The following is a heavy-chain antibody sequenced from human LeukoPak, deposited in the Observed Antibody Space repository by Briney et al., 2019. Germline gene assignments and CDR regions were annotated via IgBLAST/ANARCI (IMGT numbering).Heavy chain of an antibody. J-gene: IGHJ4*02. CDR1: GGSISSYY. CDR3: ARDLAPGDY. Sequence: PSETLSLTCTVSGGSISSYYWSWIRQPPGKGLEWIGYIYYSGSTNYNPSLKSRVTISVDTPKNQFSLKLSSVIAADTAVYYCARDLAPGDYWGQGTLVTVSS. D-gene: IGHD3-10*01. CDR2: IYYSGST. V-gene: IGHV4-59*01.